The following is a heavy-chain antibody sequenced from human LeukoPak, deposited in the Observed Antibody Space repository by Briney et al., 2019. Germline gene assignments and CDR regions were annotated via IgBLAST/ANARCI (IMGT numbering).Heavy chain of an antibody. D-gene: IGHD3-10*01. V-gene: IGHV4-39*07. CDR3: ARVCYGSGSYYTARFTTYFDY. J-gene: IGHJ4*02. Sequence: SETLSLTCTVSGGSISSSSYYWSWIRQPPGKGLEWIGEINHSGSTNYNPSLKSRVTISVDTSKNQFSLKLSSVTAADTAVCYCARVCYGSGSYYTARFTTYFDYWGQGTLVTVSS. CDR1: GGSISSSSYY. CDR2: INHSGST.